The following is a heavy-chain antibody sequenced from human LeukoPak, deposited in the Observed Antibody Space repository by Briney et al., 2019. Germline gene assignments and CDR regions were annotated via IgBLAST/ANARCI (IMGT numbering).Heavy chain of an antibody. D-gene: IGHD2-2*01. J-gene: IGHJ4*02. V-gene: IGHV3-64*01. CDR3: ARWGSTSCYDY. CDR2: ISTDGGGT. Sequence: GGSLRLSCVASGFTFSIYAMHWVRQAPGKGLVYVSAISTDGGGTYYANSVKGRFTISRDNSKNTLYLQMGSLRAEDMAVYYCARWGSTSCYDYWGQGTLVTVSS. CDR1: GFTFSIYA.